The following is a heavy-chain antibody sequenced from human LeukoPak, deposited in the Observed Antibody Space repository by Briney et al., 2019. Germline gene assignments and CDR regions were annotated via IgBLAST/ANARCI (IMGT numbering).Heavy chain of an antibody. CDR3: VKDLSSSRPFDY. Sequence: GASLILSCSASGFTFSSYALHWVHQAPGKGLEYVPAISSNGASTYYAVSVTGRFTISRDNSKNTLYLQMSSLRAEYTAVYYCVKDLSSSRPFDYWGQGTLVTVSS. V-gene: IGHV3-64D*06. D-gene: IGHD6-13*01. J-gene: IGHJ4*02. CDR2: ISSNGAST. CDR1: GFTFSSYA.